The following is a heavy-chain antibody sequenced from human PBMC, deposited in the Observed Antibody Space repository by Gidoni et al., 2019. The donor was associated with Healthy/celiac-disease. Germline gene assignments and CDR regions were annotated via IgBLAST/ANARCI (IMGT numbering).Heavy chain of an antibody. CDR3: AKGRVHYYDSSGYYMDY. D-gene: IGHD3-22*01. CDR2: ISWNSGSI. V-gene: IGHV3-9*01. J-gene: IGHJ4*02. Sequence: EVQLVESGGGLVQPAWSLRLSCAASGFTFDDYAMHWVRQAPGKGLEWVSGISWNSGSIGYADSVKGRFTISRDNAKNSLYLQMNSLRAEDTALYYCAKGRVHYYDSSGYYMDYWGQGTLVTVSS. CDR1: GFTFDDYA.